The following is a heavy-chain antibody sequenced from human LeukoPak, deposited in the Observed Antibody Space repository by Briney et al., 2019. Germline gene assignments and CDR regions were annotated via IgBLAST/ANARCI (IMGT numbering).Heavy chain of an antibody. CDR3: ATYYNSGVHAFHI. D-gene: IGHD3-22*01. J-gene: IGHJ3*02. CDR2: INPNRGGT. Sequence: ASVKVSCKASGYTFTGYYIHWVRQAPGQGLEWMGYINPNRGGTHYAQIFHGRVTMTRDTSISPAYMDLRRLTPDDTAVYHCATYYNSGVHAFHIWGQGTMVTVSS. V-gene: IGHV1-2*02. CDR1: GYTFTGYY.